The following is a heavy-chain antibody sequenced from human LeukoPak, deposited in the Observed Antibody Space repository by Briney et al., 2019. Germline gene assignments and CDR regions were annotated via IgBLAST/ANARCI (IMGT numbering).Heavy chain of an antibody. V-gene: IGHV3-23*01. Sequence: PGGSLRLSCAASGFTFSSYAMSWVRQAPGKGLEWVSAISDSGGTYYADSVKGRFTISRDIPKNTLYLQMNNLRAEDTAVYYCAKLEYLAGGQGTLVTVSS. D-gene: IGHD3-3*01. CDR3: AKLEYLA. CDR1: GFTFSSYA. J-gene: IGHJ4*02. CDR2: ISDSGGT.